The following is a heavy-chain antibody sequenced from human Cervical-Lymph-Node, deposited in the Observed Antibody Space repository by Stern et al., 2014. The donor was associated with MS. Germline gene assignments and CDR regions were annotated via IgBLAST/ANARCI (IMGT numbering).Heavy chain of an antibody. D-gene: IGHD4-11*01. CDR2: IIPIFGTA. Sequence: QVQLGQSGAEVKKPGSSVKVSCKASGGTFSSYAISWVRQAPGQGLEWMGGIIPIFGTANYAQKFQGRVTITADESTSTAYMELSSMRSEDTAGYDCARSGEPINSNYAYWGQGTLVTVSS. V-gene: IGHV1-69*01. J-gene: IGHJ4*02. CDR1: GGTFSSYA. CDR3: ARSGEPINSNYAY.